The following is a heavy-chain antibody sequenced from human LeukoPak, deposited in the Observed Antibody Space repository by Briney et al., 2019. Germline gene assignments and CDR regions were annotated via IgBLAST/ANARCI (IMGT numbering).Heavy chain of an antibody. Sequence: ASVKVSCKTSGYSFPTYGITWVRQAPGQGLEWMRWISSYNANTNYAQNFQGRVSMTTDTSTNTAYLELRGLRSNDTAVYFCAIPAKGAYFYYYMDVWGKGTTVTVSS. CDR2: ISSYNANT. CDR3: AIPAKGAYFYYYMDV. J-gene: IGHJ6*03. CDR1: GYSFPTYG. V-gene: IGHV1-18*01. D-gene: IGHD2-2*01.